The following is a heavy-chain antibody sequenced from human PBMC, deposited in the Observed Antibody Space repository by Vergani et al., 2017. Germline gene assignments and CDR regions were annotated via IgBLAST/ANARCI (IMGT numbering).Heavy chain of an antibody. J-gene: IGHJ6*02. Sequence: QVQLQESGPGLVKPSETLSLTCTVSGGSISSYYWSWIRQPPGKGLEWIGYIYYSGSTNSNPSLKSRVTISVDTSKNQFSLKLSSVTAADTAMYYCARERYSDGYYYYYGMDVWGQGTTVTVSS. CDR3: ARERYSDGYYYYYGMDV. D-gene: IGHD5-18*01. CDR2: IYYSGST. CDR1: GGSISSYY. V-gene: IGHV4-59*01.